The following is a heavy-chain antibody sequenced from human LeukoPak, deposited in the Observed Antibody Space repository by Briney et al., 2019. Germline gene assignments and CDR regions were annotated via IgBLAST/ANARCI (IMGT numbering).Heavy chain of an antibody. CDR1: GGSISSGSYY. V-gene: IGHV4-61*02. Sequence: SQTLSLTCTVSGGSISSGSYYWSWIRQPAGKGLEWIGRIYTSGSTNYNPSLKSRVTISVDTSKNQFSLKLSSVTAADTAVYYCARLRDYGSSYFDYWGQGTLVTVSS. J-gene: IGHJ4*02. CDR3: ARLRDYGSSYFDY. CDR2: IYTSGST. D-gene: IGHD4-17*01.